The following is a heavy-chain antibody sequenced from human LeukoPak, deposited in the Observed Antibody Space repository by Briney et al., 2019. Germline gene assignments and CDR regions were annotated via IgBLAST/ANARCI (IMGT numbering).Heavy chain of an antibody. CDR1: GFTFSSYA. J-gene: IGHJ4*02. CDR3: ARGQQWLTNFDY. V-gene: IGHV3-23*01. Sequence: PGGSLRLSCAASGFTFSSYAMSWVRQAPGKGLEWVSAISGSGGSTYYADSVKGRFTISRDNSKNTLYLQMNSLRAEDTAVYYCARGQQWLTNFDYWGQGTLVTVSS. CDR2: ISGSGGST. D-gene: IGHD6-19*01.